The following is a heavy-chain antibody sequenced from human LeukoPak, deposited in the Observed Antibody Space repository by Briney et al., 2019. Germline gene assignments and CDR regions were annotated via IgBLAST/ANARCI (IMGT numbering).Heavy chain of an antibody. CDR1: GVTFSIYE. D-gene: IGHD6-19*01. V-gene: IGHV3-48*03. Sequence: PGGSLRLSCAASGVTFSIYEMNWGRQAPGKGLEWVSSSSGSTIYYADSVKGRFTISRDNAMNSLYLQMNSLGAEDTAIYYCAREDSSGLDYWGQGTLVTVSS. CDR3: AREDSSGLDY. J-gene: IGHJ4*02. CDR2: SSSGSTI.